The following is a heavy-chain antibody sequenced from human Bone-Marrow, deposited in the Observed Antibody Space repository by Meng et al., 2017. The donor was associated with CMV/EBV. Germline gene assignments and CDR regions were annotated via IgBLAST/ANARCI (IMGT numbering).Heavy chain of an antibody. Sequence: SETLSLTCTVSGGSISSYYWSWIRQPPGKGLEWIGEINHSGSTNYNPSLKSRVTISVDTSKNQFSLKLSSVTAADTAVYYCARTNTYYYDSSGYSLYWFDPWGQGTLVTVSS. V-gene: IGHV4-34*01. D-gene: IGHD3-22*01. J-gene: IGHJ5*02. CDR3: ARTNTYYYDSSGYSLYWFDP. CDR1: GGSISSYY. CDR2: INHSGST.